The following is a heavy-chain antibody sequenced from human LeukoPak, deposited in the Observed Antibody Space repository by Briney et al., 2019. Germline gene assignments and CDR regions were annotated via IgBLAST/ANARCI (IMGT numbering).Heavy chain of an antibody. D-gene: IGHD1-26*01. V-gene: IGHV3-30*18. J-gene: IGHJ4*02. CDR1: GFTFSSYG. CDR2: ISYDGSNK. Sequence: GGSLRLSCAASGFTFSSYGMHRVRQAPGKGLEWVAVISYDGSNKYYADSVKGRFTISRDNSKNTLYLQMNSLRAEDTAVYYCAKGRREGGFDYWAREPWSPSPQ. CDR3: AKGRREGGFDY.